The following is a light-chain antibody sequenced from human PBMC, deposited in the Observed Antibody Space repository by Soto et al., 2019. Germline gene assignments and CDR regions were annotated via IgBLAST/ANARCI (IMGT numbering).Light chain of an antibody. J-gene: IGKJ3*01. V-gene: IGKV1D-12*01. Sequence: DIQMTQSPSSVSASVGDRVAITCRASQDLSSWLALYQQKPGKAPNLLMYTASILQSGVPSRFSGNGSGTEFTLTISSLQPEDFATYYCQQANSFPFTFGPGTKVDIK. CDR3: QQANSFPFT. CDR2: TAS. CDR1: QDLSSW.